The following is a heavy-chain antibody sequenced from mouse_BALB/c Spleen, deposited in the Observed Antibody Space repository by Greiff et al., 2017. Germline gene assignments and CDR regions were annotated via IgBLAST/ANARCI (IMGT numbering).Heavy chain of an antibody. Sequence: VQLKESGVELVKPGASVKLSCTASGFYFKDTYMHWVKQRPEQGLEWIGRIDPANGNTKYDPKFQGKATITADTSSNTAYLQLSSLTSEDTAVYYYARGLLDAMDYWGQGTSVTVSA. CDR2: IDPANGNT. J-gene: IGHJ4*01. CDR1: GFYFKDTY. CDR3: ARGLLDAMDY. D-gene: IGHD2-1*01. V-gene: IGHV14-3*02.